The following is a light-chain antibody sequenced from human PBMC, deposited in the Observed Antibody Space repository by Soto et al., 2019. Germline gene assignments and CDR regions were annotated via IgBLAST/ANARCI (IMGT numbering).Light chain of an antibody. CDR3: SSYAGTNKLV. V-gene: IGLV2-8*01. J-gene: IGLJ2*01. CDR1: SSDVGGYNY. CDR2: EVS. Sequence: QSVLTQPPSASGSPGQSVTISCTGTSSDVGGYNYVSWYQQYPGKAPKLMIYEVSERPSGVPDRFSGSKSGNTASLTVSGLQAEDEADYYCSSYAGTNKLVFGGGTKVTVL.